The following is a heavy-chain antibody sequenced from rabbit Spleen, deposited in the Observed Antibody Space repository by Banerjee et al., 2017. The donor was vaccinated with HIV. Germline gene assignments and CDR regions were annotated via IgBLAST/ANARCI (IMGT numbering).Heavy chain of an antibody. D-gene: IGHD2-1*01. CDR3: ARGSATMTMVITGFYFNL. Sequence: QEQLEESGGDLVKPEGSLTLTCKASGFSFSTDYYMCWVRQAPGKGLECIACIYGGVIGSTYYATWAKGRFTISKTSSTTVTLQMTSLTAADTATYFCARGSATMTMVITGFYFNLWGQGTLVTVS. V-gene: IGHV1S45*01. J-gene: IGHJ4*01. CDR2: IYGGVIGST. CDR1: GFSFSTDYY.